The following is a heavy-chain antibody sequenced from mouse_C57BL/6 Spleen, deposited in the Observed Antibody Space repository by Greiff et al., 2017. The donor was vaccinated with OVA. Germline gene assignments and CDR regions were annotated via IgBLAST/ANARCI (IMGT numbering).Heavy chain of an antibody. J-gene: IGHJ4*01. CDR2: ISYDGSN. Sequence: EVQLQASGPGLVKPSQSLSLTCSVTGYSITSGYYWNWIRQFPGNTLEWMGYISYDGSNNYNPSLKNRISITRDTSKNQFFLKLNSVTTEDTATYYCARGTYGYDYAMDYWGQGTSVTVSS. V-gene: IGHV3-6*01. D-gene: IGHD2-2*01. CDR1: GYSITSGYY. CDR3: ARGTYGYDYAMDY.